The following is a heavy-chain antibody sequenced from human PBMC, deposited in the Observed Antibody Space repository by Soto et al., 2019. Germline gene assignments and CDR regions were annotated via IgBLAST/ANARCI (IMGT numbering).Heavy chain of an antibody. CDR3: AREGISIAVAGRDYYYGMDV. CDR1: GFTFSSYS. J-gene: IGHJ6*02. CDR2: ISSSSSYI. Sequence: GGSLRLSCAASGFTFSSYSMNWVRQAPGKGLEWVSSISSSSSYIYYADSVKGRFTISRDNAKNSLYLQMNSLRAEDTAVYYCAREGISIAVAGRDYYYGMDVWGQGTTVTVSS. D-gene: IGHD6-19*01. V-gene: IGHV3-21*01.